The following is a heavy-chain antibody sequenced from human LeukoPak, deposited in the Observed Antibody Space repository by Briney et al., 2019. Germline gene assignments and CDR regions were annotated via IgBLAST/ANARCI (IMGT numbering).Heavy chain of an antibody. V-gene: IGHV4-59*01. Sequence: SETLSLTCTVSGGSISSYYWSWIRQPPGKGLEWIGYIYYSGSTNYNPSLKSRVTISVDTSKNQFSLKLSSVTAADTAVYYCARTSSSWYGGFDYWGQGTVVTVSS. CDR2: IYYSGST. CDR3: ARTSSSWYGGFDY. CDR1: GGSISSYY. J-gene: IGHJ4*02. D-gene: IGHD6-13*01.